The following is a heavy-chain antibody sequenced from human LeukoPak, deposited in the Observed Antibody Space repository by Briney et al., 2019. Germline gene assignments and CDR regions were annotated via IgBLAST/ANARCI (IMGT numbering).Heavy chain of an antibody. CDR1: GYTFTSYG. CDR3: ARVGLQFYYFDY. CDR2: ISVYKGNT. J-gene: IGHJ4*02. Sequence: ASVKVSCKASGYTFTSYGISWVRQAPGQGLEWMGWISVYKGNTNYAQRFQGRVTMNTDTSTSTAYMELRSLRSDDTAVYYCARVGLQFYYFDYWGQGTLVTVSS. V-gene: IGHV1-18*01. D-gene: IGHD3-16*01.